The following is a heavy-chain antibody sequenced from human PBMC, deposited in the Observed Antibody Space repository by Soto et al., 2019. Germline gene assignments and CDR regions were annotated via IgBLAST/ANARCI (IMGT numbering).Heavy chain of an antibody. CDR1: GFNFIRKY. Sequence: EVQLVESGGGLIQPGESLRLSCAASGFNFIRKYMIWVRQAPGKGLEWVSILYSGGTTYYADSVKGRFTISRDTSENTLYLQMNSLRAEDTAVYYCARGLYDSGSFYFDFWGQGTLVTVSS. CDR2: LYSGGTT. CDR3: ARGLYDSGSFYFDF. V-gene: IGHV3-53*01. D-gene: IGHD3-10*01. J-gene: IGHJ4*02.